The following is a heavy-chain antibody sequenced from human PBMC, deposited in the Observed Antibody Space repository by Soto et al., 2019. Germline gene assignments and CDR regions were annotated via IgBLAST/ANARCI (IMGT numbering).Heavy chain of an antibody. Sequence: EVQLLESGGGLVQPGGSLRLSCAASGFTFSSYAMSWVRQAPGKGLEWVSAISGSGGSTYYADSVKGRFTISRDNSKNTLYLQMNSLRAEDTAVYYCAKDGTMVRGVITNYYMDVWGKGTTFTVSS. D-gene: IGHD3-10*01. CDR3: AKDGTMVRGVITNYYMDV. CDR1: GFTFSSYA. CDR2: ISGSGGST. J-gene: IGHJ6*03. V-gene: IGHV3-23*01.